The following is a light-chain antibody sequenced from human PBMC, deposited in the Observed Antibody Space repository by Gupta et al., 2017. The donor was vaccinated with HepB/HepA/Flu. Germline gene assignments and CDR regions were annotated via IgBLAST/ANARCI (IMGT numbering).Light chain of an antibody. V-gene: IGKV3-20*01. Sequence: VLTQSPGTLSLSPGERATLSCRASRSVSRNYLAWYQQNPGQAPRLLVYGASKRATGVPDRFSGSGSGTDFTLTISAVEPEDFVLYFCHQYGTSPQTFGQGTKVEIK. J-gene: IGKJ1*01. CDR3: HQYGTSPQT. CDR2: GAS. CDR1: RSVSRNY.